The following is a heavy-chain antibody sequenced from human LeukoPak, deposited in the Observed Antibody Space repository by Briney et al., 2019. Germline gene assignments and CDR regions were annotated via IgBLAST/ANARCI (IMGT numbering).Heavy chain of an antibody. Sequence: SETLSLTCTVSGGSISSHFWSWIRQPPGKGLEWIGYIYYSGSTNYNPSLKSRVTISVDTSKNQFSLKLSSVTAADTAVYYCARVIATPLEYFDYWGQGTLVTVSS. CDR3: ARVIATPLEYFDY. V-gene: IGHV4-59*11. CDR2: IYYSGST. CDR1: GGSISSHF. D-gene: IGHD1-1*01. J-gene: IGHJ4*02.